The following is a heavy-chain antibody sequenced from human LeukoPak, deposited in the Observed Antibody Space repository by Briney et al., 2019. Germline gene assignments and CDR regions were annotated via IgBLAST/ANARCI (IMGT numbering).Heavy chain of an antibody. Sequence: GGSLRLSCAASGFTFSSYATSWVRQAPGKGLEWVSAISGSGGSTYYADSVKGRFTISRDNSKNTLYLQMNSLRAEDTAVYYCAKYSGYGLGSYRFDYWGQGTLVTVSS. CDR2: ISGSGGST. J-gene: IGHJ4*02. CDR1: GFTFSSYA. D-gene: IGHD3-10*01. CDR3: AKYSGYGLGSYRFDY. V-gene: IGHV3-23*01.